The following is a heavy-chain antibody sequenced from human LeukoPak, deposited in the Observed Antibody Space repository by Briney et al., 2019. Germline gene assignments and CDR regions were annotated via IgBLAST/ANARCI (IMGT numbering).Heavy chain of an antibody. CDR1: EFTFSNYA. Sequence: GGSLRLSCGASEFTFSNYAMSWVRQAPRKGLEWVSSISGSGETTYYADSVKGRFTISRDNSKNTVYLQMNSLRGEDTAVYYCARAVVGVTFHFDYWGQGTLVTVSS. CDR2: ISGSGETT. CDR3: ARAVVGVTFHFDY. D-gene: IGHD2-15*01. V-gene: IGHV3-23*01. J-gene: IGHJ4*02.